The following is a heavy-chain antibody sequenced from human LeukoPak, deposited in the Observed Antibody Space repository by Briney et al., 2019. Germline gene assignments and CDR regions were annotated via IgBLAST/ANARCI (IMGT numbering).Heavy chain of an antibody. Sequence: SETLSLTCSVSGGSISTYYWSWIRQPPGKGLEWIGSIYYSGSPYYNPSLKSRVTISVDKSKNQFSLKLSSVTAADTAVYYCASYSTDFDYWGQGTLVSVSS. V-gene: IGHV4-39*01. CDR1: GGSISTYY. CDR2: IYYSGSP. D-gene: IGHD4-11*01. J-gene: IGHJ4*02. CDR3: ASYSTDFDY.